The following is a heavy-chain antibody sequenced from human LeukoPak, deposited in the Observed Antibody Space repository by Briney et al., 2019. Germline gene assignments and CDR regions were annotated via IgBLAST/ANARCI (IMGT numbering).Heavy chain of an antibody. J-gene: IGHJ4*02. CDR3: ARHVGYYDSSAPFDY. Sequence: SETLSLTCTVSGGSISSSSYYWGWIRQPPGKGLEWIGSIYYSGSTYYNPSLKSRVPISVDTSKNQFSLKLSSVTAADTAVYYCARHVGYYDSSAPFDYWGQGTLVTVSS. D-gene: IGHD3-22*01. V-gene: IGHV4-39*01. CDR2: IYYSGST. CDR1: GGSISSSSYY.